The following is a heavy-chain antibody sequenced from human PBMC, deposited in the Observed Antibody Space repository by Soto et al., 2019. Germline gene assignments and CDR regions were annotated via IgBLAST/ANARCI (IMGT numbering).Heavy chain of an antibody. Sequence: SETLSLTCTVSGGSISSYYWSWIRQPPGKGLEWIGYIYYSGSTNYNPSLKSRVTISVDTSKNQFSLKLSSVTAADTAVYYCARGGLGYCSGGSCYSAELSRYYYVIDVWGQGTTVTVSS. CDR1: GGSISSYY. J-gene: IGHJ6*02. D-gene: IGHD2-15*01. V-gene: IGHV4-59*12. CDR3: ARGGLGYCSGGSCYSAELSRYYYVIDV. CDR2: IYYSGST.